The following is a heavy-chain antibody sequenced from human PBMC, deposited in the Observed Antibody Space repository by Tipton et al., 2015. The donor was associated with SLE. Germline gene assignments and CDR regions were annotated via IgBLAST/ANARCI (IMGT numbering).Heavy chain of an antibody. Sequence: GSLRLSCAASRITFSSYAMSWVRQAPGKGLEWVSAVSSSGDSTYYADSVKGRFTISRDNTKNTLYLQMNSLRAEDTALYYCTKGPQVGGSPFDPGGQGTLVTVSS. J-gene: IGHJ5*02. V-gene: IGHV3-23*01. D-gene: IGHD2-15*01. CDR1: RITFSSYA. CDR2: VSSSGDST. CDR3: TKGPQVGGSPFDP.